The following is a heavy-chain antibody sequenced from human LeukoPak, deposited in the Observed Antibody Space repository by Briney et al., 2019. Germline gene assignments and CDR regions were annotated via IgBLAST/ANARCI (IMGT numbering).Heavy chain of an antibody. CDR3: ASHGGYRKYYFDY. CDR1: GYSISSGYY. D-gene: IGHD5-18*01. CDR2: IYHSGST. Sequence: SETLSLTCTVSGYSISSGYYWGWIRQPPGKGLEWIGSIYHSGSTYYNPSLKSRVTISVDTSKNQFSLKLSSVTAADTAVYYCASHGGYRKYYFDYWGQGTLVTVSS. J-gene: IGHJ4*02. V-gene: IGHV4-38-2*02.